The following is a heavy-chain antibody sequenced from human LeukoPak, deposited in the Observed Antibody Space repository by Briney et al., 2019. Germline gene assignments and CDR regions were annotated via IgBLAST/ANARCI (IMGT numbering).Heavy chain of an antibody. D-gene: IGHD5-18*01. J-gene: IGHJ5*02. CDR2: IWYDGSNK. CDR1: GFTFSSYG. Sequence: GGSLRLSCAASGFTFSSYGMHWVRQAPGKGLEWVAVIWYDGSNKYYADSVKGRFTTSRDNSKNTLYLQMNSLRADDKAVYYCAKGGSGYSYGYWFDHWGQGTRVTVSS. CDR3: AKGGSGYSYGYWFDH. V-gene: IGHV3-33*06.